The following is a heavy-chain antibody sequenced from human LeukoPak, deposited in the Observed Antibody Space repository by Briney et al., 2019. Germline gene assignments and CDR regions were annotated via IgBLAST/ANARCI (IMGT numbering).Heavy chain of an antibody. CDR3: ARGVVAAAGRTFDF. Sequence: KTSETLSLTCTVSGGSISSGSYYWSWIRQPAGKGLEWIGRIYTSGSTNYNPSLKSRVTISVDTSKSQFSLKLSSVTAADTAIYYCARGVVAAAGRTFDFWGQGTLVTVSS. CDR1: GGSISSGSYY. CDR2: IYTSGST. V-gene: IGHV4-61*02. D-gene: IGHD6-13*01. J-gene: IGHJ4*02.